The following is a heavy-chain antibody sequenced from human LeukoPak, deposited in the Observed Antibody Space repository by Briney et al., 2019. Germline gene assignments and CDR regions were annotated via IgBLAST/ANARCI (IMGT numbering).Heavy chain of an antibody. CDR3: AKVLPYYYDSSGYYWPQNYFDY. CDR2: ISGSGGST. J-gene: IGHJ4*02. V-gene: IGHV3-23*01. D-gene: IGHD3-22*01. CDR1: GFTFSSYA. Sequence: GGSLRLSCAASGFTFSSYAMSWVRQAPGKGLEWVSAISGSGGSTYYADSVKGRFTISRDNSKNTLYLQMNSLRAEDTAVYYCAKVLPYYYDSSGYYWPQNYFDYWGQGTLVTVSS.